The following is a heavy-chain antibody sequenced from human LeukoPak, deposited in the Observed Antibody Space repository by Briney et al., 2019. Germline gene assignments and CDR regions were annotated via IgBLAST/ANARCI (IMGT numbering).Heavy chain of an antibody. CDR1: GGAISSYY. D-gene: IGHD3-22*01. CDR2: IYYSGGT. J-gene: IGHJ4*02. CDR3: ARDGLYDSSGYYMDS. V-gene: IGHV4-59*01. Sequence: SETLSLTCTVSGGAISSYYWSWIRQPPGKGLEWIGCIYYSGGTKYNPSLMSRVTISVDRAQSQFSLSLSSATAADTAVYYCARDGLYDSSGYYMDSWGQGTLVIVSS.